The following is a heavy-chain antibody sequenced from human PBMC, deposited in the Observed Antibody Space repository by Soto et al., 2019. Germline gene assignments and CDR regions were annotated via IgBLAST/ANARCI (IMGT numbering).Heavy chain of an antibody. CDR1: GGSISSYY. V-gene: IGHV4-59*01. CDR2: IYYSGST. D-gene: IGHD3-10*01. Sequence: PSETLSLTCTVSGGSISSYYWSWIRQPPGKGLEWIGYIYYSGSTNYNPSLKSRVTISVDTPKNQFSLKLSSVAAADTAVYYCARDNMARFDYWGQGTLVTVSA. J-gene: IGHJ4*02. CDR3: ARDNMARFDY.